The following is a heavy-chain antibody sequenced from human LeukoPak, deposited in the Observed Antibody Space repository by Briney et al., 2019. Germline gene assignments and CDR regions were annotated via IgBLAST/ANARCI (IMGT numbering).Heavy chain of an antibody. CDR2: THYSGNT. Sequence: PSGTLSLTCTVSGGSISGYYWVWIRQTPGKGLEWIGFTHYSGNTRYNPSLKSRVTMSVDTSENQFSLSLSSVTAADTAVYYCAREAVALPFDPWGQGILVAVSS. CDR3: AREAVALPFDP. CDR1: GGSISGYY. J-gene: IGHJ5*02. V-gene: IGHV4-59*01. D-gene: IGHD2/OR15-2a*01.